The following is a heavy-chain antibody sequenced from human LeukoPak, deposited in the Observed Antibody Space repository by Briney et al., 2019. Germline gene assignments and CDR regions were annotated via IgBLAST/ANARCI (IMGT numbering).Heavy chain of an antibody. D-gene: IGHD6-19*01. Sequence: SETLSLTCTVSGGSISSSSYYWGWIRQPPGKGLEWIGSIYYSGSTYYNPSLKSRVTISVDTSKNQFSLKLSSVSAADTAVYYCARDYGNQWLVQDAFDIWGQGTMVTVSS. CDR3: ARDYGNQWLVQDAFDI. J-gene: IGHJ3*02. CDR2: IYYSGST. CDR1: GGSISSSSYY. V-gene: IGHV4-39*07.